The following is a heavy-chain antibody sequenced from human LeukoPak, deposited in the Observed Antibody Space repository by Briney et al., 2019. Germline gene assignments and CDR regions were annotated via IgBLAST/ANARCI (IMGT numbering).Heavy chain of an antibody. V-gene: IGHV3-74*01. CDR3: ARERGSGSNLDY. J-gene: IGHJ4*02. D-gene: IGHD3-10*01. CDR2: ITCGRHST. CDR1: GFTFSSYW. Sequence: GGSVRLSCAASGFTFSSYWMHWVRQAPGKALVWVSHITCGRHSTTYADPVKGRFTISRDNAKNTLYLQMNSLRADDTAVYYCARERGSGSNLDYWGQGTLVTVSS.